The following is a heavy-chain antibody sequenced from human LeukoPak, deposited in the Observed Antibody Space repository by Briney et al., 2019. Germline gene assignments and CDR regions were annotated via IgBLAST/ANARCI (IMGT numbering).Heavy chain of an antibody. J-gene: IGHJ2*01. V-gene: IGHV5-51*01. Sequence: GESLKISCKGSGYSFTSYWIGWVRQMPGKGLEWMGIIYPGDSDTRYSPSFQGQVTISADKSTSTAYLQWSSLKASDTAMYYCARRVDSGSYYLRYWYFDLWGRGTLVTVSS. CDR3: ARRVDSGSYYLRYWYFDL. CDR1: GYSFTSYW. D-gene: IGHD1-26*01. CDR2: IYPGDSDT.